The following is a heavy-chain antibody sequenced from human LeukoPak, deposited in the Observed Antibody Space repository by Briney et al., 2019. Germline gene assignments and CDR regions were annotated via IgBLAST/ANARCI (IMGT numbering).Heavy chain of an antibody. D-gene: IGHD6-6*01. CDR1: GFTFTNYW. V-gene: IGHV5-51*01. CDR2: IYPGDSDT. J-gene: IGHJ4*02. Sequence: GESLKISCQTSGFTFTNYWIGWVRQMPGKGLEWMGIIYPGDSDTKYSPSFRGQVTMSADKSTSTAYLQWGSLKASDTAMYFFARGDASMATGFNYWGKGTLVTVSS. CDR3: ARGDASMATGFNY.